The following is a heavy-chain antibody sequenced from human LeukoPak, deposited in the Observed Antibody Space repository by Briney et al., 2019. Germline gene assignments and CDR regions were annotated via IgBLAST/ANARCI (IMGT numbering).Heavy chain of an antibody. CDR1: GFTFSTYG. CDR2: IRYDGSHK. Sequence: GGALRLSCAASGFTFSTYGMHWVRQAPGEGLEWVAFIRYDGSHKYYADSVKSRFTISRDDSQYTLYLQMNSLRVEDTAVYYCAKDLLRDRWFGESWGQGTLVTVSS. V-gene: IGHV3-30*02. CDR3: AKDLLRDRWFGES. D-gene: IGHD3-10*01. J-gene: IGHJ5*02.